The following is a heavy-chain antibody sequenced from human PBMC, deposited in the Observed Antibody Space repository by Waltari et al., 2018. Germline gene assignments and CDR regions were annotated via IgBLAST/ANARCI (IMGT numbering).Heavy chain of an antibody. V-gene: IGHV1-3*01. CDR1: GYTFTHYV. Sequence: QVQLVQSGAEVKKPGASMKVSCKASGYTFTHYVVHWVRQAPGQRLEWMGWINPAYGDTKYSQKFQGRVTITRDTSASTAYMELSSLRSEDTAVYYCVRYYSTFEYFDYWGQGTLVTVSS. CDR2: INPAYGDT. J-gene: IGHJ4*02. D-gene: IGHD1-26*01. CDR3: VRYYSTFEYFDY.